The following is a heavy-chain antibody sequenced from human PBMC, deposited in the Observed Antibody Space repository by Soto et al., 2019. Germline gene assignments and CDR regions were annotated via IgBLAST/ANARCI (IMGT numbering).Heavy chain of an antibody. CDR3: AKGGGLRSSGSYPHYYYYYMDV. D-gene: IGHD3-10*01. CDR1: GFTFSSYA. Sequence: PGGSLRLSCAASGFTFSSYAMSWVRQAPGKGLEWVSAISGSGGSTYYADSVKGRFTISRDNSKNTLYLQMNSLRAEDTAVYYCAKGGGLRSSGSYPHYYYYYMDVWGKGTTVTVSS. V-gene: IGHV3-23*01. CDR2: ISGSGGST. J-gene: IGHJ6*03.